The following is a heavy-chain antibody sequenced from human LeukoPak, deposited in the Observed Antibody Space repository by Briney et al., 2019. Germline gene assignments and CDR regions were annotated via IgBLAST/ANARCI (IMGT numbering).Heavy chain of an antibody. J-gene: IGHJ4*02. D-gene: IGHD2-15*01. V-gene: IGHV3-7*01. Sequence: GGSLRLSCAASGFTFSNYWMTWVRQAPGKGLEWVANIKQDGSVKYYVDSVEGRFTISRDNAKNSLYLQMNSPRAEDTAVYYCARDPRHCSGGSCHSSDYWGQGTLVTVSS. CDR3: ARDPRHCSGGSCHSSDY. CDR1: GFTFSNYW. CDR2: IKQDGSVK.